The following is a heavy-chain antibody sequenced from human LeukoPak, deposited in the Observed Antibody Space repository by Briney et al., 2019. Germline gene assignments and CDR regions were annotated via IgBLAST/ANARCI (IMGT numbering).Heavy chain of an antibody. D-gene: IGHD3-10*01. Sequence: SETLSLTCTVSGGSISSSSYYWGWIRQSPGKGLEWIGNIYNSGNTYYNPSLKSRVTISVYTSKNQFSLKLSSITAADTAVYYCARRGGSGRSFDFWGQGTLVTVSS. CDR3: ARRGGSGRSFDF. J-gene: IGHJ4*02. V-gene: IGHV4-39*01. CDR2: IYNSGNT. CDR1: GGSISSSSYY.